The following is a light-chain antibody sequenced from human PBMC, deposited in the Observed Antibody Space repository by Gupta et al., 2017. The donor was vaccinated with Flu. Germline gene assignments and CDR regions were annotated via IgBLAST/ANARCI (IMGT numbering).Light chain of an antibody. CDR1: SSDIGGYNY. CDR3: SSYTSSSTHWV. V-gene: IGLV2-14*01. J-gene: IGLJ3*02. Sequence: QSALTQPASVSVSPAQSITISCTGTSSDIGGYNYVYWYQQRPGKAPKFIIYEVTKRHAEISNRFSGSKSGNTASLTNSGLQTEDEADYYCSSYTSSSTHWVFGGGTKLTVL. CDR2: EVT.